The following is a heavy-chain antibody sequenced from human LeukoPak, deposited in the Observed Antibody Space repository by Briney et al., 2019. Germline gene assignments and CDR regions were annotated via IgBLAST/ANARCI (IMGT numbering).Heavy chain of an antibody. Sequence: PGGSLRLSCAASGFTFSSYWMSWVRQAPGKGLEWVSYITRNSNDIYYADSVKGRFTISRDNAKNSLYLQMNNLRAEDTAVYYCAKTLLDSSGYYYAGSDYWGQGILVTVST. CDR1: GFTFSSYW. V-gene: IGHV3-48*01. J-gene: IGHJ4*02. D-gene: IGHD3-22*01. CDR3: AKTLLDSSGYYYAGSDY. CDR2: ITRNSNDI.